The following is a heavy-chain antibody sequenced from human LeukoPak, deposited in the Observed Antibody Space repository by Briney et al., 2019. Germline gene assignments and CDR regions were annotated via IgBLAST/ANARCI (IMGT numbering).Heavy chain of an antibody. CDR1: GGSISSYY. V-gene: IGHV4-34*01. D-gene: IGHD4-17*01. J-gene: IGHJ6*03. CDR2: INHSGST. CDR3: ASVNDYGDPLPRYMDV. Sequence: SETLSLTCTVSGGSISSYYWSWIRQPPGKGLEWIGEINHSGSTNYNPSLKSRVTISVDKSKNQFSLKLSSVTAADTAVYYCASVNDYGDPLPRYMDVWGKGTAVTVSS.